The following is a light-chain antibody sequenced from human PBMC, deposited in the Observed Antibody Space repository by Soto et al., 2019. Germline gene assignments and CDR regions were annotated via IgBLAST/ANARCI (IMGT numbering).Light chain of an antibody. CDR3: QQYFSFPLS. J-gene: IGKJ4*01. Sequence: IVMTQSPESLAVSLGERTTINCRSSQSVLDSPDNKTYLAWYQRKPGQPPKLLIYWASTRESGVPDRFSGSGYGTDVTLTISGLQAEDGEGYYGQQYFSFPLSVGGGTKVEIK. V-gene: IGKV4-1*01. CDR2: WAS. CDR1: QSVLDSPDNKTY.